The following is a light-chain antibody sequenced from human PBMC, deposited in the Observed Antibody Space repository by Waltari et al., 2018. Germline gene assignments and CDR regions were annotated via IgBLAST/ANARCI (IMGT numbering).Light chain of an antibody. V-gene: IGKV1-5*03. J-gene: IGKJ4*02. CDR3: QQYNSYPLT. CDR1: QSISSW. Sequence: DIQMTQSPSTLSASVGDRVTITCRASQSISSWLGWYQQKPGKAPKLLMYKAASLESGVPARCSGSGSGTEFTLTISSLQPDDFATYYCQQYNSYPLTFGGGTKVEIK. CDR2: KAA.